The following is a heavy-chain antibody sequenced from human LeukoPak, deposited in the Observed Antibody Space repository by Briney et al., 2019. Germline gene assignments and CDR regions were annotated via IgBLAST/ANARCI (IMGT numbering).Heavy chain of an antibody. Sequence: GGSLRLSCEASGFTFSSHWMSWVRQALGKGLEWVAIIKQDGSEKDYVDSVTGRFTISRDNSKNTLYLQMNSLRAEDTAVYYCAEGIYSSGWSYFDYWGHGTLVTVSS. D-gene: IGHD6-19*01. CDR2: IKQDGSEK. J-gene: IGHJ4*01. CDR3: AEGIYSSGWSYFDY. V-gene: IGHV3-7*03. CDR1: GFTFSSHW.